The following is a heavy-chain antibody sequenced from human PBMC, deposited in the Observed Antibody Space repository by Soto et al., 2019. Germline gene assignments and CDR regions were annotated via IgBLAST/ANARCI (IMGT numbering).Heavy chain of an antibody. CDR2: ISYDGSNK. J-gene: IGHJ3*02. V-gene: IGHV3-30-3*01. D-gene: IGHD1-26*01. Sequence: LRLSCAASGFTFSSYAMHWVRQAPGKGLEWVAVISYDGSNKYYADSVKGRFTISRDNSKNTLYLQMNSLRAEDTAVYYCARGTSGSYYETNAFDIWGQGTMVTVSS. CDR3: ARGTSGSYYETNAFDI. CDR1: GFTFSSYA.